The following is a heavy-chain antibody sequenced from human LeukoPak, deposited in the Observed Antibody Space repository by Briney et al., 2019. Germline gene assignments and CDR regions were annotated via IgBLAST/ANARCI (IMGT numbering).Heavy chain of an antibody. CDR1: GGSISSGGYS. D-gene: IGHD2-21*02. Sequence: SQTLSLTCAVSGGSISSGGYSWSWIRQPPGKGLEWIGYIYHSGSTYYNPSLKSRVTISVDRSKNQFSLKLSSVTAADTAVYYCARLIVVVTATHYYYYGMDAWGQGTTVTVSS. CDR2: IYHSGST. J-gene: IGHJ6*02. V-gene: IGHV4-30-2*01. CDR3: ARLIVVVTATHYYYYGMDA.